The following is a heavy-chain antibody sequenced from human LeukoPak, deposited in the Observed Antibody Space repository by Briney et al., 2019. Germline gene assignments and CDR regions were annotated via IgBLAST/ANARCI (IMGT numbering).Heavy chain of an antibody. J-gene: IGHJ6*03. V-gene: IGHV3-53*01. Sequence: GGSLRLSCAASGFTVSSNYMRWVRQAPGKGLEWVSVIYSGGRTYYADSGKGRFTISRDNSKHTLYLQMNSLIAEDTAVYYCARGGAPYSSGWDGDGYYYSYMDVWGKGTTVTVSS. CDR3: ARGGAPYSSGWDGDGYYYSYMDV. CDR1: GFTVSSNY. D-gene: IGHD6-19*01. CDR2: IYSGGRT.